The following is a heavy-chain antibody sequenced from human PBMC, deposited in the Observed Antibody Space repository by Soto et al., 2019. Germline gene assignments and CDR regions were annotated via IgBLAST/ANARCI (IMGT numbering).Heavy chain of an antibody. V-gene: IGHV6-1*01. CDR2: TYYRSKWST. Sequence: PSQTLSLTCAISGDSVSSRSAAWNWIRQSPSRGLEWLGRTYYRSKWSTDYAVPVKSRIIINPDTLKNQFSLQLNSVTPEDTAVYYCTRALSGNYDSWGQGTLVTVSS. J-gene: IGHJ5*01. CDR1: GDSVSSRSAA. CDR3: TRALSGNYDS. D-gene: IGHD1-26*01.